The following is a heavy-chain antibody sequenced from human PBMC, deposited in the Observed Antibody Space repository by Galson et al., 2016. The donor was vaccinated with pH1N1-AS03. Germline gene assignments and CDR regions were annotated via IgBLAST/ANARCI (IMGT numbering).Heavy chain of an antibody. V-gene: IGHV3-23*01. CDR2: ISANADST. D-gene: IGHD6-19*01. J-gene: IGHJ3*02. Sequence: SLRLSCSASGFTFSSSAMTWVRQAPGKGLNWVSYISANADSTYYADSVRGRFTISRDNSKNPLYLQMNSLRADDTAVYYCAKGSSGWAHDAFDIWGQGTMVTVAS. CDR1: GFTFSSSA. CDR3: AKGSSGWAHDAFDI.